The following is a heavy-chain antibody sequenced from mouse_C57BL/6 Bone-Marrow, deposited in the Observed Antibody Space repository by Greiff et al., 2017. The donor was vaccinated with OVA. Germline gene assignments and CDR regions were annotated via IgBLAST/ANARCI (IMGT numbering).Heavy chain of an antibody. D-gene: IGHD2-1*01. CDR2: IYPGSGNT. V-gene: IGHV1-76*01. CDR1: GYTFTDYY. Sequence: QVQLQQSGAELVRPGASVKLSCKASGYTFTDYYINWVKQRPGQGLEWIARIYPGSGNTYYNEKFKGKATLTAEKSSSTAYMQLSSLTSEDSAVYCCARSDYGKNYFDYWGQGTTLTVSS. CDR3: ARSDYGKNYFDY. J-gene: IGHJ2*01.